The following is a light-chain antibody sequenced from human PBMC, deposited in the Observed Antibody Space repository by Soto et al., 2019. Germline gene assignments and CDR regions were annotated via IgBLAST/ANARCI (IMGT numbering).Light chain of an antibody. V-gene: IGKV3-11*01. CDR3: QQRSSWPLT. J-gene: IGKJ4*01. CDR2: DAS. Sequence: EIVLTQSPATLSLSPGDSATLSCRASQSIRSYLAWYQQKRGQAPRLLIYDASNRATGIPARFSGSGSGTDFSLTISSLEPEDFAVYYRQQRSSWPLTFGGGTKVDIK. CDR1: QSIRSY.